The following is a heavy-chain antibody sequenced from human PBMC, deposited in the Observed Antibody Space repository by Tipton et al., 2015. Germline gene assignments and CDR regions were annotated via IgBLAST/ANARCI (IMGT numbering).Heavy chain of an antibody. CDR2: MSAHNGNT. Sequence: QLGQSGAEVKKPGDSVKDSGKASGYTFTNYGFSWVRQAPGQGLEGMGWMSAHNGNTNYAQKFQGRVTMTRDTSVRTAYMELSSLRSEDTAVYYCARGQSTHFFDPWGQGTLVTVSS. J-gene: IGHJ5*02. CDR3: ARGQSTHFFDP. V-gene: IGHV1-18*01. D-gene: IGHD4-11*01. CDR1: GYTFTNYG.